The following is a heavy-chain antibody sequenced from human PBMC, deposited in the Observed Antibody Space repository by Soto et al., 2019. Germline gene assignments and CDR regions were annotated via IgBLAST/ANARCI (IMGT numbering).Heavy chain of an antibody. CDR1: GFTFTSYS. J-gene: IGHJ4*02. Sequence: QVQLVESGGGVVQPGRSLRLSCAASGFTFTSYSIHWVRHAPGKGLEWVAVISSTGSNKYYADSVKGRFTVSRDTSKNTAYLQMNSLRAEDTAVYYCARDPNDYVWALDYWGQGTLVTFSS. D-gene: IGHD3-16*01. V-gene: IGHV3-30-3*01. CDR3: ARDPNDYVWALDY. CDR2: ISSTGSNK.